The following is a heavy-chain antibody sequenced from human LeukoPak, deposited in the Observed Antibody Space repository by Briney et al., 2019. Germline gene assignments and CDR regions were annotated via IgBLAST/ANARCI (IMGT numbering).Heavy chain of an antibody. CDR3: ARDAYGGSSLGPYMDV. J-gene: IGHJ6*03. CDR1: GYTFTNYG. V-gene: IGHV1-18*01. D-gene: IGHD4-23*01. CDR2: ISAYNGNT. Sequence: GASVKVSCKASGYTFTNYGISWVRQAPGQGLEWMGWISAYNGNTKYAQKFQGRVTMTTDAATSTAYMEMRSLRSDDTAVYYCARDAYGGSSLGPYMDVWDKGTTVTVSS.